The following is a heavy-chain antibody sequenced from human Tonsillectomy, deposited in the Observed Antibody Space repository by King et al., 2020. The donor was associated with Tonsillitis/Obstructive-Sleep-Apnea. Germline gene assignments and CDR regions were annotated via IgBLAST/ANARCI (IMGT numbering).Heavy chain of an antibody. V-gene: IGHV4-59*01. CDR1: GGSISSYY. Sequence: QLQESGPGLVKPSETLSLTCTVSGGSISSYYWSWIRQPPGKGLEWIGYIYYSGSTNYSPSLKSRVTISVDTSKNQFSLKLSSVTAADTAVYYCARDQAPYYYDSSGYGYGMDVWGQGTTVTVSS. CDR2: IYYSGST. J-gene: IGHJ6*02. CDR3: ARDQAPYYYDSSGYGYGMDV. D-gene: IGHD3-22*01.